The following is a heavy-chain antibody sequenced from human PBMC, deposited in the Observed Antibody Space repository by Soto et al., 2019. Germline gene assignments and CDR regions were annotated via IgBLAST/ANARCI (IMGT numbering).Heavy chain of an antibody. J-gene: IGHJ6*03. CDR1: SGSISSSNW. Sequence: SETLSLTCAVSSGSISSSNWWSWVRQPPGKGLEWIGEIYHSGSTNYNPSLKSRVTISVDKSKNQFSLKLSSVTAADTAVYYCAGLVPAAPNYYYYYMDVWGKGTTVTVYS. CDR2: IYHSGST. V-gene: IGHV4-4*02. CDR3: AGLVPAAPNYYYYYMDV. D-gene: IGHD2-2*01.